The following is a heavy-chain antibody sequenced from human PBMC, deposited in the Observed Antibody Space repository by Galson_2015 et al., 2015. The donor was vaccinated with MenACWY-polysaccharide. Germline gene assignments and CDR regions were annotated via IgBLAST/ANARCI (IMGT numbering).Heavy chain of an antibody. J-gene: IGHJ6*02. V-gene: IGHV3-21*01. CDR1: GFTFSSYS. Sequence: SLRLSCAASGFTFSSYSMNWVRQAPGKGLEWVSSISSSSSYIYYADPVKGRFTISRDNAKNSLYLQTNSLRAEDTAVYYCARDQVEWELWDYYYYGMDVWGQGTTVTVSS. CDR3: ARDQVEWELWDYYYYGMDV. CDR2: ISSSSSYI. D-gene: IGHD1-26*01.